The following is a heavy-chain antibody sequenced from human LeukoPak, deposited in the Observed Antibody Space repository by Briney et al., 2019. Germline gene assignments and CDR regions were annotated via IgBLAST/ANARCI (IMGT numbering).Heavy chain of an antibody. Sequence: PGGSLRLSCAASGLTFSSYWMSWVRQAPGKGLEWVANIKQDGSEKYYVDSVKGRFTISRDNAKNSLYLQMNSLRAEDTAVYYCAREEGLIAARLNGFDYWGQGTLVTVSS. CDR1: GLTFSSYW. V-gene: IGHV3-7*01. CDR2: IKQDGSEK. D-gene: IGHD6-6*01. CDR3: AREEGLIAARLNGFDY. J-gene: IGHJ4*02.